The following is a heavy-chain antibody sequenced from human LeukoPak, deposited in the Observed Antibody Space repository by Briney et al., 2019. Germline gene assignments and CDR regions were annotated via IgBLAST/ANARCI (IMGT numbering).Heavy chain of an antibody. CDR1: GYSISSGYY. V-gene: IGHV4-38-2*02. J-gene: IGHJ4*02. D-gene: IGHD6-13*01. CDR2: IYRSGST. Sequence: SETLSLTCTVSGYSISSGYYWVWIRQPPGKGLEWIGSIYRSGSTNYNPSLKSRVTISVGTSQNQFSLKLSSVIAADTAVYYCARGKAGRTSSWYDYWGQGTLVTVSS. CDR3: ARGKAGRTSSWYDY.